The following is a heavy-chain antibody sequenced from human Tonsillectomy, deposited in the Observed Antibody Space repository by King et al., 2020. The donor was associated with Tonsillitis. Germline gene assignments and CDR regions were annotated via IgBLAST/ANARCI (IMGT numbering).Heavy chain of an antibody. CDR3: ATAYFYGSGTYSEVDWFDP. D-gene: IGHD3-10*01. CDR1: GYTFTSYA. CDR2: INTNTGNP. Sequence: VQLVESGSGLKKPGASVKVSCKASGYTFTSYAMNWVRQAPGQGLEWMGWINTNTGNPTYAQGFTGRFVFSLDTSVSTAYLQISSLKAEDTAVYYCATAYFYGSGTYSEVDWFDPWGQGTLVTVSS. J-gene: IGHJ5*02. V-gene: IGHV7-4-1*02.